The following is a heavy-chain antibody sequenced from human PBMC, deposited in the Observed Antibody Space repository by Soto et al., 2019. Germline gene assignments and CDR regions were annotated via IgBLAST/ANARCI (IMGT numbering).Heavy chain of an antibody. V-gene: IGHV1-69*01. CDR1: GGTFSSRA. CDR3: ANSRGGTFLGYHGMDI. D-gene: IGHD3-16*01. CDR2: IIPVYGRV. Sequence: QVQLLQSGPEVKKTGTSVKVSCKASGGTFSSRAISWVRQAPGEGLEWMGGIIPVYGRVNYAEKFLDRVTITADESTGRVYKELSSLRSEDTALYYCANSRGGTFLGYHGMDIWGQGTTVSVPS. J-gene: IGHJ6*02.